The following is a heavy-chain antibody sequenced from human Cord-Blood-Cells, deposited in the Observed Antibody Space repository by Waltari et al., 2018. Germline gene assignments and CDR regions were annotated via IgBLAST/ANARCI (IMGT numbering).Heavy chain of an antibody. V-gene: IGHV3-53*01. Sequence: EVQLVESGGSFTQHGGPLRRSCAAPGFTAPSNYMSCVRQAPVKGLEGVSVIYSGGSTYDADSVKGRFTISRDNSKNTLYLQMNSLRAEDTAVYYCARSWYFDYWGQGTLVTVSS. CDR2: IYSGGST. CDR1: GFTAPSNY. D-gene: IGHD6-13*01. J-gene: IGHJ4*02. CDR3: ARSWYFDY.